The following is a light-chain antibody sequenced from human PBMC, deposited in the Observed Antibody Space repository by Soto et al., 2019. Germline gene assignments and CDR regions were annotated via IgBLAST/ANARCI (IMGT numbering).Light chain of an antibody. CDR2: EVS. CDR3: SSWTSSSTFV. J-gene: IGLJ1*01. Sequence: QSVLTQPPSVSGSPGQSVTISCTGTSSDVGSYDRVSWYQQPPATAPKLMIYEVSNRPSGVPDRCSGSKSGNTASLTISGLQAEYEADYYCSSWTSSSTFVFGTGTKLTVL. CDR1: SSDVGSYDR. V-gene: IGLV2-18*02.